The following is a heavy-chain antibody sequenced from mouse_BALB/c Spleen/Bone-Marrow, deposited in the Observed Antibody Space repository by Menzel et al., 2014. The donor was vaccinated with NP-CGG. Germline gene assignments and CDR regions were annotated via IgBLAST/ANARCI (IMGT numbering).Heavy chain of an antibody. J-gene: IGHJ4*01. Sequence: VQLQQSGGGLVQPGGSRKLSCAASGFTFSSFGMHWVRQAPEKGLEWVAYISSGSSTICYADTVKGRFTISRDNPKDTLFLQMTSLRSEDTAMYYCARSPYDYAAMDYWGQGTSVTVSS. V-gene: IGHV5-17*02. CDR1: GFTFSSFG. CDR3: ARSPYDYAAMDY. D-gene: IGHD2-4*01. CDR2: ISSGSSTI.